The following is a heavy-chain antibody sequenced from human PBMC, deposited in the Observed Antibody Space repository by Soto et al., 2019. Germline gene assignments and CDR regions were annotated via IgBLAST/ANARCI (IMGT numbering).Heavy chain of an antibody. CDR2: IYYSGST. V-gene: IGHV4-59*01. Sequence: SETLSLTCTVSGGSISSYYWSWIRQPPGKGLEWIGYIYYSGSTNYNPSLKSRVTISVDTSKNQYSLKLSSVTAADTAVYYCARERSDGSGSYSSNWFDPWGQGTLVTVSS. J-gene: IGHJ5*02. D-gene: IGHD3-10*01. CDR1: GGSISSYY. CDR3: ARERSDGSGSYSSNWFDP.